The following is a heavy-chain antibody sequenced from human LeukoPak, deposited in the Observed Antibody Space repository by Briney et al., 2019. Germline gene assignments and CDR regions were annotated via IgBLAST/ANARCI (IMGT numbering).Heavy chain of an antibody. Sequence: SETLSLTCSVSGGSVSSYYWSWIRQSPGXGLEWIGYIHNSGRTNYNPSLKSRVTGFVDTSKNQVSLRLSSVTAADTAVYYCARHGTISSESYFDYWGQGALVTVSS. CDR1: GGSVSSYY. CDR2: IHNSGRT. D-gene: IGHD1-14*01. CDR3: ARHGTISSESYFDY. V-gene: IGHV4-59*08. J-gene: IGHJ4*02.